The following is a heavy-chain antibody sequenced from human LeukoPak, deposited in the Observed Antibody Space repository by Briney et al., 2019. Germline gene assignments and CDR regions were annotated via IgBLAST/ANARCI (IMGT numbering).Heavy chain of an antibody. CDR1: GGSISSSINY. CDR2: IYYSGSA. V-gene: IGHV4-39*01. Sequence: SETLSLTCTVSGGSISSSINYWAWIRQPPGKGLEWIGSIYYSGSAYYKPSPKSRVTISVDTSKNQFSLKLSSVTAADTAVYYCARRLLHYYYMDVWGKGTTVTVSS. D-gene: IGHD2-21*01. J-gene: IGHJ6*03. CDR3: ARRLLHYYYMDV.